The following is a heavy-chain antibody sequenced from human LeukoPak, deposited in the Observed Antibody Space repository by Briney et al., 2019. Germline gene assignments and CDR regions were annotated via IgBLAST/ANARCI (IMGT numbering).Heavy chain of an antibody. CDR2: IYYSGST. D-gene: IGHD3-22*01. CDR1: GGSISSGDYY. V-gene: IGHV4-31*03. Sequence: PSQTLSLTCTVSGGSISSGDYYWSWIRQHPGKGLEWIGYIYYSGSTYYNPSLKSRVTISVDTSKNQFAPKLSSVTAADTAVYYCARSSGYYPDYWGQGTLVTVSS. J-gene: IGHJ4*02. CDR3: ARSSGYYPDY.